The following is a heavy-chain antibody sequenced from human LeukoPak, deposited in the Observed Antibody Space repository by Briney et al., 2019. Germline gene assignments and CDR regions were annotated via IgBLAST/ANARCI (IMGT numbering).Heavy chain of an antibody. CDR1: GYTFTSNG. CDR3: AREEQLVDSYYFDY. CDR2: IIPIFGTA. V-gene: IGHV1-69*13. Sequence: GAPVKVSCKASGYTFTSNGISWVRQAPGQGLEWMGGIIPIFGTANYAQKFQGRVTITADESTSTAYMELSSLRSEDTAVYYCAREEQLVDSYYFDYWGQGTLVTVSS. D-gene: IGHD1-26*01. J-gene: IGHJ4*02.